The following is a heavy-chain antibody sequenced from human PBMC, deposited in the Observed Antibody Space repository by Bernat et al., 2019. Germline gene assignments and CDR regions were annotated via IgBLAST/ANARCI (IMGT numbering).Heavy chain of an antibody. D-gene: IGHD1-26*01. CDR1: GCSISSSSYY. Sequence: QLQLQESGPGLVKPSETLSLTCTVSGCSISSSSYYWGWIRQPPGQGLEWIGSIYYSASTYYNPSLKSRVTISVDTAKNQFSLKLSSVTAADAAVDDCAGSLEAAVGVNWFDPWGQGTLVTVSS. CDR2: IYYSAST. CDR3: AGSLEAAVGVNWFDP. J-gene: IGHJ5*02. V-gene: IGHV4-39*01.